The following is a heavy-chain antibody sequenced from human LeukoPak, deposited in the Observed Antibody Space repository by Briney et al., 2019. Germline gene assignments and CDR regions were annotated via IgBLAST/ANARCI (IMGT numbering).Heavy chain of an antibody. CDR1: GGTFSSYA. CDR2: IIPIFGTA. Sequence: SVKVSCKASGGTFSSYAISWVRQAPGQGLEWMGGIIPIFGTANYAQKFQGRVTITADESTSTAYMELSSLRSEDTAVYYCARSIAAAPTYMVXGXXTMVTVSS. D-gene: IGHD6-13*01. J-gene: IGHJ3*01. V-gene: IGHV1-69*13. CDR3: ARSIAAAPTYMV.